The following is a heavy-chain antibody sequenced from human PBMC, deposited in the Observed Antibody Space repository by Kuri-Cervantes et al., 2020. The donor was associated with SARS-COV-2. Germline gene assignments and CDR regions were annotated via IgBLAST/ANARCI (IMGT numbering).Heavy chain of an antibody. Sequence: GESLKISCAASGFTFSSYGMHWVRQAPGKGLEWVSAISGSGGSTYYADSVKGRFTISRDNSKNTLYLQMNSLRAEDTAVYYCAKSVGDFWSGYPEAYYYYGMDVWGQGTTVTVSS. D-gene: IGHD3-3*01. J-gene: IGHJ6*02. CDR3: AKSVGDFWSGYPEAYYYYGMDV. CDR1: GFTFSSYG. V-gene: IGHV3-23*01. CDR2: ISGSGGST.